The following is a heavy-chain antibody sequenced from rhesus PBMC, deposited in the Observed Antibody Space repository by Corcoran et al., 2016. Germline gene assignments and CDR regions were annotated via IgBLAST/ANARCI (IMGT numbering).Heavy chain of an antibody. J-gene: IGHJ4*01. CDR3: ARGGLVTFDY. D-gene: IGHD3-3*01. CDR2: IFGSIGGT. V-gene: IGHV4S7*01. CDR1: GGSISGGYG. Sequence: QVQLQESGPGLVKPSETLSLTCAVSGGSISGGYGWSWIRQPPGKGLEWIGHIFGSIGGTYYNPSLKSRVTISRDTSKNQFSLKLSSVTAADTAVYYCARGGLVTFDYWGQGVLVTVSS.